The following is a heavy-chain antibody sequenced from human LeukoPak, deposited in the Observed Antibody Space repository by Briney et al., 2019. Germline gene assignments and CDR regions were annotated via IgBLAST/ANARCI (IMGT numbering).Heavy chain of an antibody. D-gene: IGHD1-26*01. Sequence: SETLSLTCTVTGGSISSYYWSWIRQPAGKGLEWMGRIYTSGSTNYNPSLKSRVTMSVDTSKNQFSLKLSSVTAADSAVYYCARDFGATTLRAFDIWGQGTMVTVSS. CDR3: ARDFGATTLRAFDI. CDR1: GGSISSYY. CDR2: IYTSGST. V-gene: IGHV4-4*07. J-gene: IGHJ3*02.